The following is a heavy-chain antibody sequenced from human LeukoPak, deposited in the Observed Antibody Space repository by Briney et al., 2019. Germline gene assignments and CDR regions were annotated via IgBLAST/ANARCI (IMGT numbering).Heavy chain of an antibody. Sequence: SETLSVTCTVSGVSISTYYWRWIRQPPGKGLEWIGYIYYRGNIYYIGNTHYNPSLKSRGTISIDMSKTQFSLKLSSVTSADTAVYYCARAGGSWSFDYWGQGTLVTVSS. CDR2: IYYRGNIYYIGNT. CDR1: GVSISTYY. V-gene: IGHV4-59*01. D-gene: IGHD2-15*01. J-gene: IGHJ4*02. CDR3: ARAGGSWSFDY.